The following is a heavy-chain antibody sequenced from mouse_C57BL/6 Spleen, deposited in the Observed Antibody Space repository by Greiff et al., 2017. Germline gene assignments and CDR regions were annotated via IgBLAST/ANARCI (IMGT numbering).Heavy chain of an antibody. V-gene: IGHV1-80*01. CDR2: IYPGDGDT. CDR3: ARRNSSSYGALDY. CDR1: GYAFTSYW. J-gene: IGHJ4*01. Sequence: QVQLQQSGAELVKPGASVKISCKASGYAFTSYWMNWVKQRPGKGLEWIGQIYPGDGDTNYNGKFKGKATLTADKSSSTAYMQLSSLTSEDSAVYYCARRNSSSYGALDYWGQGTSVTVSS. D-gene: IGHD1-1*01.